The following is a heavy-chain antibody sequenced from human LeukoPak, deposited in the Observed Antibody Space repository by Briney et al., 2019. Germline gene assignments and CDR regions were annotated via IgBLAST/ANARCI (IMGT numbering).Heavy chain of an antibody. V-gene: IGHV3-48*01. CDR1: GFTFSDFS. D-gene: IGHD3-16*02. Sequence: GGSLRLSCSASGFTFSDFSMNWVRQAPGKGLEWVSYISSSSTTMYYADSLKGRFTISRDNAKNSLYLQMNSLRVDDTAVYYCTRDPSSYTPWGFDFWGQGTLVTVSS. CDR3: TRDPSSYTPWGFDF. CDR2: ISSSSTTM. J-gene: IGHJ4*02.